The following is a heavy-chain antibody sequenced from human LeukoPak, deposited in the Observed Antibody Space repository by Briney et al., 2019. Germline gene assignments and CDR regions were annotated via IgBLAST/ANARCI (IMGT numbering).Heavy chain of an antibody. CDR1: GYTFTGYY. CDR2: INPNNGDT. Sequence: ASVKVSCKSSGYTFTGYYMHWVRQAPGQGLERMGWINPNNGDTKFAQNFQGRVTLTRDMSITTAYMEINRLRSDDTAVYYCARDQIAAPDHFDYWGQGTVVIVST. V-gene: IGHV1-2*02. J-gene: IGHJ4*02. CDR3: ARDQIAAPDHFDY. D-gene: IGHD6-6*01.